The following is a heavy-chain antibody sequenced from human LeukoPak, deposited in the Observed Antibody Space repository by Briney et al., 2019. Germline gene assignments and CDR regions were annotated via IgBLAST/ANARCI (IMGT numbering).Heavy chain of an antibody. CDR3: ARDYTGEWGNFDY. D-gene: IGHD3-16*01. Sequence: PGGSLRLSCAASGFTFSSYAMSWVRQAPGKGLEWVSAISGSGGSTYYADSVKGRFTISRDNSKNTLYLQMNSLRAEDTALYYCARDYTGEWGNFDYWGQGTLVTVSS. V-gene: IGHV3-23*01. CDR1: GFTFSSYA. J-gene: IGHJ4*02. CDR2: ISGSGGST.